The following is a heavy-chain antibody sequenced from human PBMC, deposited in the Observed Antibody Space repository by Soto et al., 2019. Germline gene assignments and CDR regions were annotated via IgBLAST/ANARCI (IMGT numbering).Heavy chain of an antibody. D-gene: IGHD3-3*01. CDR1: GGSFSGYY. V-gene: IGHV4-34*01. CDR3: ARGSRFLEWATFDY. CDR2: INHSGST. Sequence: TSETLSLTCAVYGGSFSGYYWSWIRQPPGKGLEWIGEINHSGSTNYNPSLKSRVTISVDTSKNQFSLKLSSVTAADTAVYYCARGSRFLEWATFDYWGQGTLVTVSS. J-gene: IGHJ4*02.